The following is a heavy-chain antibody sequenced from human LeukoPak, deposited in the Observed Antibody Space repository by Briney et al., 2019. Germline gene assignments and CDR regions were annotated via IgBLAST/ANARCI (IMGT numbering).Heavy chain of an antibody. Sequence: GGSLRLSCAGSGYIFDDYAMSWVRQAPGKGLEWVSGISDNEGTTYYTDSVKGRFTISRDNTKNTVYLQMNNLRADDTAVYFCARHDSFIPYWGQGTLVTVSS. D-gene: IGHD5-18*01. CDR2: ISDNEGTT. CDR3: ARHDSFIPY. V-gene: IGHV3-23*01. CDR1: GYIFDDYA. J-gene: IGHJ4*02.